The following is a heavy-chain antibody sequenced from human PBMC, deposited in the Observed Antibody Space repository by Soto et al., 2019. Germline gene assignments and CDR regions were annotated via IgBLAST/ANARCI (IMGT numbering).Heavy chain of an antibody. J-gene: IGHJ4*02. CDR1: GDTLSHYG. Sequence: QVQLVQSGAEVRKPGSSVKVSCKASGDTLSHYGISWVRQAPGQGLEWMGGTTPIIGTTDYAQKFQGRLTITADESTTTSYMVLSSLRFDDTSVYYCATGDSSDTGDHWGQGTLVTVSS. V-gene: IGHV1-69*01. CDR3: ATGDSSDTGDH. CDR2: TTPIIGTT. D-gene: IGHD6-19*01.